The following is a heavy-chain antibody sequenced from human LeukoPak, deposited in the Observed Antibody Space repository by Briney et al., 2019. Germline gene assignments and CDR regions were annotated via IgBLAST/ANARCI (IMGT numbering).Heavy chain of an antibody. CDR2: IYVDGRT. V-gene: IGHV3-53*01. D-gene: IGHD4-23*01. CDR3: ARRGDGGRSFDY. J-gene: IGHJ4*02. CDR1: GFIVSTTY. Sequence: GGSLRLSCAASGFIVSTTYMSWVRQAPGKGLEWVSLIYVDGRTYYADSVKGRFTISRDNSKNTLYLQVNSLRAEDTAVYYCARRGDGGRSFDYWGQGTLVTVSS.